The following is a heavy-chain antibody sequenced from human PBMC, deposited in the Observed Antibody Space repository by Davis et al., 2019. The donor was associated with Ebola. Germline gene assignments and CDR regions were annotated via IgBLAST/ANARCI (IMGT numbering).Heavy chain of an antibody. CDR2: IYYSGTT. V-gene: IGHV4-59*01. D-gene: IGHD3-9*01. J-gene: IGHJ6*03. CDR3: ARSGFNDILTGFRLRGYSCYMDV. CDR1: GGSISSYY. Sequence: PSETLSLTCTVSGGSISSYYWSWIRQSPGKGLEWIGYIYYSGTTDYNLSLKSRVTMSVDMSKNQFSLNLNSVTAADTAVYFCARSGFNDILTGFRLRGYSCYMDVWGKGTPVTVTS.